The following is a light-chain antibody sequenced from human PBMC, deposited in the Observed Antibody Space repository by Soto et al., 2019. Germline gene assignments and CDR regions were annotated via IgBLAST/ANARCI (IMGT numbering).Light chain of an antibody. CDR3: QRYNNWPLT. Sequence: DIVMTQSPDSLAVSLGERATFNCKSGQSVLHNSNKKNYLAWYQHKPGQTPRLLIYDTSARATGVPARFSGSRSGPEFTLTINSLQSEDFAIYYCQRYNNWPLTFGGGTKVDIK. J-gene: IGKJ4*01. CDR2: DTS. V-gene: IGKV4-1*01. CDR1: QSVLHNSNKKNY.